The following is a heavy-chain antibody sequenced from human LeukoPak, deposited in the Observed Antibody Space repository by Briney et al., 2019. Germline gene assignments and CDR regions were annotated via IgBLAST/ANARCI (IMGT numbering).Heavy chain of an antibody. J-gene: IGHJ3*02. D-gene: IGHD1-26*01. CDR3: ARDTPGATEGFDI. CDR1: GFTFSSYA. CDR2: ISYDGSNK. Sequence: GGSLRLSCAASGFTFSSYAMHWVRQAPGKGLEWVAVISYDGSNKYYADSVKGRFTISRDNSKNTLYLQMNSLRAGDTAVYYCARDTPGATEGFDIWGQGTMVTVSS. V-gene: IGHV3-30-3*01.